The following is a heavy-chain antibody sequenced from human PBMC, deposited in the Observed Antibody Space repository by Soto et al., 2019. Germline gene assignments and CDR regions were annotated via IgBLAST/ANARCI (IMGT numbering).Heavy chain of an antibody. J-gene: IGHJ4*02. CDR3: ARDSQYSTSWQRFDS. CDR2: VNTYNGNP. D-gene: IGHD6-13*01. CDR1: GYTFTNYA. Sequence: QVQLVQSGGELKKPGASVKVSCKASGYTFTNYAISWVRQAPGRGLEWMGWVNTYNGNPNYAQIFQGRVTTTTDTSTGTAYMELRSLKSDDSAIYYCARDSQYSTSWQRFDSWGQGTLFTVSS. V-gene: IGHV1-18*01.